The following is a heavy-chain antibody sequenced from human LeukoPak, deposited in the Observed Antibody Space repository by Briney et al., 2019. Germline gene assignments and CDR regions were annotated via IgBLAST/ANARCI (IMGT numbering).Heavy chain of an antibody. Sequence: GGSLRLFCAASGFTFCSYGMSWVRQAPGKGLEWVWAISGSGGNTYYADSVKGRFTISRDNSKNTLYLQMSSLRAEDTAVYYCAKDQFGCSGGTCYSGHPYYFGYWGQGTLVTVSS. V-gene: IGHV3-23*01. CDR3: AKDQFGCSGGTCYSGHPYYFGY. CDR1: GFTFCSYG. D-gene: IGHD2-15*01. J-gene: IGHJ4*02. CDR2: ISGSGGNT.